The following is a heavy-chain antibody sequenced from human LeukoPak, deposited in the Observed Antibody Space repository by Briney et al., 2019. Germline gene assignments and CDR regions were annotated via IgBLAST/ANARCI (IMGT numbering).Heavy chain of an antibody. CDR2: VNPNSGDT. V-gene: IGHV1-2*06. J-gene: IGHJ4*02. Sequence: ASVKVSCKASGYTFTGYYMHWVRQAPGQGLEWMGRVNPNSGDTNYAQKFQGRATMTRDTSSSTAYMELTRLRPDDTAVYYCARTIVGATDFNYWGQGTLVTVSS. D-gene: IGHD1-26*01. CDR3: ARTIVGATDFNY. CDR1: GYTFTGYY.